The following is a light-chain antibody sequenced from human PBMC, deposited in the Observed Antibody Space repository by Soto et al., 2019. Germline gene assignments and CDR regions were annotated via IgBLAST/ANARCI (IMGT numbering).Light chain of an antibody. J-gene: IGLJ1*01. CDR1: NTDVGQDKS. Sequence: QSALTQPASVSGSRGQSIIISCVGRNTDVGQDKSVSWYQQGPGKAPKLLIFEVTNPPSGVSNRFSGSRSDNTASLTISGLQPDDEGDYFCVSYTDTDTLVFGTGTKLTVL. V-gene: IGLV2-14*01. CDR3: VSYTDTDTLV. CDR2: EVT.